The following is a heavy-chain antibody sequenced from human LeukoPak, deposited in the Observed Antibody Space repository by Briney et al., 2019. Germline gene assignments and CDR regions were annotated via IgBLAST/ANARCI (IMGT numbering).Heavy chain of an antibody. D-gene: IGHD2-15*01. V-gene: IGHV4-31*03. CDR1: SGSISSGGYY. CDR2: IYYSGST. Sequence: PSQTLSLTCTVLSGSISSGGYYWSWIRQHPGTGLEWIGYIYYSGSTYYNPSLKSRVTISVDTSQNQFSLRLSSVTAADTAVYYWATGGPIVAGFFQHWGQGTLVTVSS. J-gene: IGHJ1*01. CDR3: ATGGPIVAGFFQH.